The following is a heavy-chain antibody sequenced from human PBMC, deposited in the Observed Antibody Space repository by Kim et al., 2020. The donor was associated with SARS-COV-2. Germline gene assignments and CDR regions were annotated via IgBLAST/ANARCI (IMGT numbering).Heavy chain of an antibody. CDR3: AREYRDCSGGSCSGAFDI. CDR2: ISSSSSYI. J-gene: IGHJ3*02. D-gene: IGHD2-15*01. V-gene: IGHV3-21*04. CDR1: GFTFSSYS. Sequence: GGSLRLSCAASGFTFSSYSMYWVRQAPGKGLEWVSSISSSSSYIYYADSVKGRFTISRDNAKNSLYLQMNSLRAEDTAVYYCAREYRDCSGGSCSGAFDIWGQGTMVTVSS.